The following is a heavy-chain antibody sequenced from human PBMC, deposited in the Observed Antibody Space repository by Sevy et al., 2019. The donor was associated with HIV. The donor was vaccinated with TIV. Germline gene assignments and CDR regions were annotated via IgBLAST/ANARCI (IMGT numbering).Heavy chain of an antibody. CDR1: GFTFSSYA. Sequence: GGSLRLSCAASGFTFSSYAMSWDRQAPGKGLEWVSAISGSGGSTYYAHSVKGRFTISRDNSKNTLYLQMNSLRAEDTAVYYCAKELKLRYYFDYWGQGTLVTVSS. D-gene: IGHD1-1*01. CDR2: ISGSGGST. CDR3: AKELKLRYYFDY. J-gene: IGHJ4*02. V-gene: IGHV3-23*01.